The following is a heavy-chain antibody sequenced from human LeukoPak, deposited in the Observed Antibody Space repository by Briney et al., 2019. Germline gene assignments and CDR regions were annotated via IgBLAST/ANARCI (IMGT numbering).Heavy chain of an antibody. J-gene: IGHJ4*02. Sequence: SETLSLTCAVSGGSISSGGYSWSWIRQPPGKGLEWIGYIYHSGSTYYNPSLKSRVTISVDRSKNQFSLKLSSVSAADTAVYYCARLTRLSTSPDRYYLDYWGQGTLVTVSS. CDR1: GGSISSGGYS. V-gene: IGHV4-30-2*01. D-gene: IGHD6-6*01. CDR2: IYHSGST. CDR3: ARLTRLSTSPDRYYLDY.